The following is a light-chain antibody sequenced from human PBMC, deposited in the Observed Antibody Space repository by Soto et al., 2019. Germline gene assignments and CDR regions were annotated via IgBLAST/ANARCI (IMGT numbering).Light chain of an antibody. Sequence: QSVLTQPPSVSGSPRQSVTIPCTGTSSDVGNYDRVSWYHQAPGTAPKLMIYEVSNRPSGAPDRFSGSKSGNTASLSISGLQAEDEGDYYCGSYTTSTARFVFGTGTKVTVL. J-gene: IGLJ1*01. CDR2: EVS. CDR1: SSDVGNYDR. V-gene: IGLV2-18*02. CDR3: GSYTTSTARFV.